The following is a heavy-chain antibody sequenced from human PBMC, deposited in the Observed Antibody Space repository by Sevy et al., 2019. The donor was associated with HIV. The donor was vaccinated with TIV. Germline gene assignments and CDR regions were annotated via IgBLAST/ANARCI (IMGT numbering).Heavy chain of an antibody. V-gene: IGHV3-30-3*01. J-gene: IGHJ4*02. D-gene: IGHD3-10*01. CDR2: ISYDGSNK. CDR3: AGNGGSGSYFDY. Sequence: GGSLRLSCAASGFTFSSYAMHWVRQAPGKGLEWVAVISYDGSNKYYADSVKGRFTISRDNSKNTLYLQMNSLRAEDTAGYYCAGNGGSGSYFDYWGQGTLVTVSS. CDR1: GFTFSSYA.